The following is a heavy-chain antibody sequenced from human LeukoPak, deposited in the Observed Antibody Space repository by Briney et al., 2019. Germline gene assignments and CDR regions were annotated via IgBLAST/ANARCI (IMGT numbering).Heavy chain of an antibody. Sequence: ASVKVSCTVSGYTLTELSMHWVRQAPGKGLEWMGGFDPEDGETIYAQKFQGRVTMTEDTSTDTAYMELSSLRSEDTAVYYCATMYSSSDPGYYYYGMDVWGQGTTVTVSS. D-gene: IGHD6-6*01. J-gene: IGHJ6*02. CDR3: ATMYSSSDPGYYYYGMDV. V-gene: IGHV1-24*01. CDR1: GYTLTELS. CDR2: FDPEDGET.